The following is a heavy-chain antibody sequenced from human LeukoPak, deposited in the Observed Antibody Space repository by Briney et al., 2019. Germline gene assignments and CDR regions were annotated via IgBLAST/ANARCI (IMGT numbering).Heavy chain of an antibody. CDR2: INPNSGGT. J-gene: IGHJ4*02. Sequence: ASVKVSCKASGYTFTGYYMHWVRQAPGQGLEWMGWINPNSGGTNYAQKFQGRVTMTEDTSTDTAYMELSSLRSEDTAVYYCATYQDYYDSSGYPSYDYWGQGTLVTVSS. V-gene: IGHV1-2*02. CDR1: GYTFTGYY. CDR3: ATYQDYYDSSGYPSYDY. D-gene: IGHD3-22*01.